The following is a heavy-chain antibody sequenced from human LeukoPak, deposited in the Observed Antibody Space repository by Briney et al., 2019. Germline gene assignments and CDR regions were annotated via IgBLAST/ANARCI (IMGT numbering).Heavy chain of an antibody. J-gene: IGHJ4*02. CDR2: IYYSGST. D-gene: IGHD3-22*01. V-gene: IGHV4-39*01. Sequence: SETLSLTCTVSGGSISSSSYYWGWIRQPPGKGLEWIGSIYYSGSTYYNPSLKGRVTISVDTSKNQFSLKLSSVTAADTAVYYCARYYDSSGYSFDYWGQGTLVTVSS. CDR1: GGSISSSSYY. CDR3: ARYYDSSGYSFDY.